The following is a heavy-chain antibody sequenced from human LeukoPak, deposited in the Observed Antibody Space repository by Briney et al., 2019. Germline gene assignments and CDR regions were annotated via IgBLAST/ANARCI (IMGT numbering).Heavy chain of an antibody. J-gene: IGHJ4*02. CDR3: ASTLGYSSGLYYFDY. Sequence: SETLSLTCTVSGGSISSYYWSWIRQPPGKGLEWIGYIYYSGSTNYNPSLKSRVTISVDTSENQFSLKVSSVTAADTAVYYCASTLGYSSGLYYFDYWGQGTLVTVSS. D-gene: IGHD6-19*01. V-gene: IGHV4-59*01. CDR1: GGSISSYY. CDR2: IYYSGST.